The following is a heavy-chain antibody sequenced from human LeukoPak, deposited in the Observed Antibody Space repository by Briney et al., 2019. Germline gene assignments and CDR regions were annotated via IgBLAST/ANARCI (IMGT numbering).Heavy chain of an antibody. CDR1: GGSFSGYY. V-gene: IGHV4-34*01. CDR2: INHSGST. D-gene: IGHD3-3*01. J-gene: IGHJ6*02. Sequence: PSETLSLTCAVYGGSFSGYYWSWIRQPPGKGLEWIGEINHSGSTNYNPSLKSRVTISVDTSKNQFSLKLSSVTAADTAVYYCARGHRITIFGVVYYYYYYGMDVRGQGTTVTVSS. CDR3: ARGHRITIFGVVYYYYYYGMDV.